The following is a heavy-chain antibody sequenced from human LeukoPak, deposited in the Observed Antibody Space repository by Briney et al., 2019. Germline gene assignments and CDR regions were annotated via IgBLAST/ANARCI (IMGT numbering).Heavy chain of an antibody. Sequence: GGSLRLSCAASGFTFSTYWMNWFRQTPGKGLEWVAKIKADGGEKDHVASVKGRFTISRDNAKNSLHLQMNCLRVEDTAVYYCARGGAARPDFWGQGTLVTVPS. CDR2: IKADGGEK. V-gene: IGHV3-7*01. J-gene: IGHJ4*02. D-gene: IGHD6-6*01. CDR3: ARGGAARPDF. CDR1: GFTFSTYW.